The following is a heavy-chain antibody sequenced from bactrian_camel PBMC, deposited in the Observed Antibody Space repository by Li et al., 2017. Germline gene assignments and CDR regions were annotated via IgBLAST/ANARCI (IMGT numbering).Heavy chain of an antibody. D-gene: IGHD5*01. CDR1: GNTYSAYC. CDR3: AADGWGAGYCYRDIHEDDFTY. V-gene: IGHV3S57*01. J-gene: IGHJ4*01. CDR2: IDNNGQI. Sequence: ESGGGSVQAGGSLRLSCAVSGNTYSAYCLGWLRQAAGKEREGVATIDNNGQIVYTDSVKGRFAISKDSTKITLYLQMNNLKPEDTAMYYCAADGWGAGYCYRDIHEDDFTYWGQGTQVTVS.